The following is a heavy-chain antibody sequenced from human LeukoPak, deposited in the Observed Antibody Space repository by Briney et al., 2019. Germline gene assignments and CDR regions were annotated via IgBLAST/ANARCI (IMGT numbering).Heavy chain of an antibody. Sequence: GGSLRLSCAASGFSFSIYWRSWVRQAPGKGLEGVANINQNGSAKYYVDSVKGRFTISRDNAKNTLSLQMNSLRAEDTAVFYCVRAGGPHTVDVWGQGTTVTVSS. V-gene: IGHV3-7*01. J-gene: IGHJ6*02. CDR1: GFSFSIYW. CDR2: INQNGSAK. CDR3: VRAGGPHTVDV. D-gene: IGHD2-8*02.